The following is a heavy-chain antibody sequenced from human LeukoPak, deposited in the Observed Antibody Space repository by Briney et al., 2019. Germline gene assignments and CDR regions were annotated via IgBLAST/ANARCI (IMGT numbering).Heavy chain of an antibody. CDR3: ARRGYCSGASCYGGYTDY. CDR2: IYYSGGT. CDR1: GGSISSSSYY. J-gene: IGHJ4*02. D-gene: IGHD2-15*01. Sequence: SETLSLTCTVSGGSISSSSYYWGWIRQPPGKGLEWIGSIYYSGGTYYNPSLKSRVTISVDTSKNQFSLKLSSVTAADTAVYYCARRGYCSGASCYGGYTDYWGQGTLVTASS. V-gene: IGHV4-39*01.